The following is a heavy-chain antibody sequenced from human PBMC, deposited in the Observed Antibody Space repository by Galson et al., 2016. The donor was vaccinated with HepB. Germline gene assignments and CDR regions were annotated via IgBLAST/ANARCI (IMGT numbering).Heavy chain of an antibody. CDR1: AGTFKNYA. CDR3: GLGQDEMPTIFDF. CDR2: ISGSGGSK. Sequence: SLRLSCAVSAGTFKNYAMSWVRQAPGKGLEWVSAISGSGGSKYYADSGQGRFPISRDNPKNPLVLQLNTPRPDDTSAYYGGLGQDEMPTIFDFWGQGALVTVSS. V-gene: IGHV3-23*01. J-gene: IGHJ4*02. D-gene: IGHD3-3*01.